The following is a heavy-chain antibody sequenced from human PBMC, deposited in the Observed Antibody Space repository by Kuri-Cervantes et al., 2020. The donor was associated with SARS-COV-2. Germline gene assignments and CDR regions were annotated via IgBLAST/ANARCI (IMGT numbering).Heavy chain of an antibody. J-gene: IGHJ3*02. CDR1: GYTFTSYG. Sequence: ASVKVSCKASGYTFTSYGISWVRQAPGQGLEWMGWTSAYNGNTNYAQKLQGRVTMTIDTSTSTAYMELRSLRSDDTAVYYCARGEGAAPDLDAFDIWGQGTMVTVSS. D-gene: IGHD1-26*01. CDR2: TSAYNGNT. V-gene: IGHV1-18*01. CDR3: ARGEGAAPDLDAFDI.